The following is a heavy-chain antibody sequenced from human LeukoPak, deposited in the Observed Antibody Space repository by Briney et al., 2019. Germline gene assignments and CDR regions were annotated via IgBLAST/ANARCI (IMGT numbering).Heavy chain of an antibody. J-gene: IGHJ3*02. D-gene: IGHD5-18*01. CDR1: GGSINAYY. CDR3: ARQPANTAAFDI. CDR2: VRDNGEN. V-gene: IGHV4-59*08. Sequence: SETLSLACTVSGGSINAYYWSWIRQPPGKGLEWIAYVRDNGENNYNPSLKSRVAISVDTANNQISLRLNFVTAADTAIYYCARQPANTAAFDIWGLGTMVTVSS.